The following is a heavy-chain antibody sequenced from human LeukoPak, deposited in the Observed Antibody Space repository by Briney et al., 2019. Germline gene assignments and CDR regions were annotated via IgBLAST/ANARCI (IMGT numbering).Heavy chain of an antibody. Sequence: GGSLRLSCAASGFTFSSYSMNWVRQAPGKGLEWVSSISSSSSYIHYADSVKGRFTISRDNAKNSLYLQMNSLRAEDTAVYYCARDSIRASGWYDCWGQGTLVTVSS. CDR1: GFTFSSYS. J-gene: IGHJ5*01. D-gene: IGHD3-3*02. CDR3: ARDSIRASGWYDC. V-gene: IGHV3-21*01. CDR2: ISSSSSYI.